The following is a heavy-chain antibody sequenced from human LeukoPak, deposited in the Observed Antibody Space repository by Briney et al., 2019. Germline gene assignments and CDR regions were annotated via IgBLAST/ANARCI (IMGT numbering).Heavy chain of an antibody. V-gene: IGHV3-7*01. CDR3: ARVCGDYGGGIDY. Sequence: GGSLRLSCAASGFTFSNYWMSWVRQAPGKGLEWVATIKQDGSEKYYVDSVKGRFTIPRDNAKNSLYLQMNSLRAEDTAVYYCARVCGDYGGGIDYWGQGTLVTVSS. CDR2: IKQDGSEK. J-gene: IGHJ4*02. CDR1: GFTFSNYW. D-gene: IGHD4-17*01.